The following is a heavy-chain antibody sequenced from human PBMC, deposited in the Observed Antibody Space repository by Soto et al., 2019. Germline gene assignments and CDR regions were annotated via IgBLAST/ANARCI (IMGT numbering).Heavy chain of an antibody. D-gene: IGHD2-21*02. J-gene: IGHJ6*02. CDR1: GYTFTSYD. V-gene: IGHV1-8*01. Sequence: QVQLVQSGAEVKKPGASVKVSCKASGYTFTSYDINWVRQATGQGLEWMGWMNPNSGNTGYAQKFQGRVTMTRNTSISTAYMELSSLRSEDTAVYYCARGRRVKGGDIIYYYYGMDVWGQGTTVTVSS. CDR3: ARGRRVKGGDIIYYYYGMDV. CDR2: MNPNSGNT.